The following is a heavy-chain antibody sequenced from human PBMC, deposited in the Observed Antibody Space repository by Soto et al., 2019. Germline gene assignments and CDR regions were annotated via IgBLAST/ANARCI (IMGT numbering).Heavy chain of an antibody. Sequence: APGKGLEWVSYISNSGRTIYYADSMKGRFTISRDNAKNSLYLQMNSLRAEDMSVYSGARVRGKYSVSDYRGQRTPVIV. D-gene: IGHD1-26*01. J-gene: IGHJ4*02. V-gene: IGHV3-48*01. CDR3: ARVRGKYSVSDY. CDR2: ISNSGRTI.